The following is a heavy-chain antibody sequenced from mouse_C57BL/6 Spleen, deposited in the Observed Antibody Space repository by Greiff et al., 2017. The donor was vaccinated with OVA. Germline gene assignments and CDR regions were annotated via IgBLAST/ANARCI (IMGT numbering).Heavy chain of an antibody. CDR1: GYTFTSYW. Sequence: QVQLKQPGAELVMPGASVKLSCKASGYTFTSYWMHWVKQRPGQGLEWIGEIDPSDSYTNYNQKFKGKSTLTVDKSSSTAYMQLSSLTSEDSAVYYCARKIYYDYDGYAMDYWGQGTSVTVSS. D-gene: IGHD2-4*01. V-gene: IGHV1-69*01. J-gene: IGHJ4*01. CDR3: ARKIYYDYDGYAMDY. CDR2: IDPSDSYT.